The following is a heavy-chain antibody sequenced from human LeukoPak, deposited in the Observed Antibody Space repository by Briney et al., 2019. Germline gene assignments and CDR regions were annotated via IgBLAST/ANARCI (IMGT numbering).Heavy chain of an antibody. CDR2: IYPGDSDT. CDR1: GYSFTSYW. D-gene: IGHD3-22*01. CDR3: ARRKFYYDSSGYYYSESNNWFDP. Sequence: GESLKISCNASGYSFTSYWIGWVRQLPGKGLEWMGIIYPGDSDTRYSPSFQGQVTISADKSISTASLQWSSLKSSDTAMYYCARRKFYYDSSGYYYSESNNWFDPGGQGTLVTVPS. V-gene: IGHV5-51*01. J-gene: IGHJ5*02.